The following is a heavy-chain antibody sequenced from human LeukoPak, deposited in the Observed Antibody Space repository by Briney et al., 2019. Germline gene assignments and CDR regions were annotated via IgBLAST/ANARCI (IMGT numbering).Heavy chain of an antibody. CDR3: ARGVVPAAPFSY. Sequence: TLSLTCTVSGGSISSGSYYWSWIRQPAGKGLEWIGRIYTSGSTNYNPSLKSRVTISVDTSKNQFSLKLSSVTAADTAVYYCARGVVPAAPFSYWGQGTLVTVSS. D-gene: IGHD2-2*01. CDR2: IYTSGST. CDR1: GGSISSGSYY. V-gene: IGHV4-61*02. J-gene: IGHJ4*02.